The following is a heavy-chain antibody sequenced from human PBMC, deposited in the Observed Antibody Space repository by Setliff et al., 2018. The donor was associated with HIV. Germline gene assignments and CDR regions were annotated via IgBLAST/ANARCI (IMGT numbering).Heavy chain of an antibody. Sequence: SLRLSCAASGFTFSSYAMSWVRQAPGKGLEWVSAISGSGGSTYYADSVKGRFTISRDNSKNTLYLQMNSLRAEDTAVYYCATRRGTAGDYYYGMDVWGQGTTVTVSS. D-gene: IGHD2-21*02. CDR3: ATRRGTAGDYYYGMDV. V-gene: IGHV3-23*01. CDR1: GFTFSSYA. J-gene: IGHJ6*02. CDR2: ISGSGGST.